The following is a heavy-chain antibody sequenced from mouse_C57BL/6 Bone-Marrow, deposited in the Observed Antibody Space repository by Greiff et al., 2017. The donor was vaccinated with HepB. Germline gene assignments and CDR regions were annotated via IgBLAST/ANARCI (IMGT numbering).Heavy chain of an antibody. V-gene: IGHV14-4*01. CDR1: GFNIKDDY. J-gene: IGHJ4*01. CDR3: TTFWSSAMDY. CDR2: IDPENGDT. Sequence: EVKLQQSGAELVRPGASVKLSCTASGFNIKDDYMHWVKQRPEQGLEWIGWIDPENGDTEYASKFQGKATITADTSSNTAYLQLSSLTSEDTAVYYCTTFWSSAMDYWGQGTSVTVSS.